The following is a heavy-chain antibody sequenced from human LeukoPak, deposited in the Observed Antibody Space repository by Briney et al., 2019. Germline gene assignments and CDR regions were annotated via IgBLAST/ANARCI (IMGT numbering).Heavy chain of an antibody. J-gene: IGHJ5*02. D-gene: IGHD3-10*01. V-gene: IGHV4-34*01. CDR2: INHSGNS. CDR1: GGSFSGYY. CDR3: ARQGIRYGSESYYMRGWSDP. Sequence: SETLSLTCAVYGGSFSGYYWSWIRQPPGKGLEWIGEINHSGNSNYNPSLKSRVTISVDTSKNQFSLKLSSVTAADTAIYYCARQGIRYGSESYYMRGWSDPWGQGTLVTVSS.